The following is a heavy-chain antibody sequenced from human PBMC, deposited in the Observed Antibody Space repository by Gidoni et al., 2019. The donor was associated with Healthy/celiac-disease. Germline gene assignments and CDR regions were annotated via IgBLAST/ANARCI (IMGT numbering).Heavy chain of an antibody. J-gene: IGHJ3*02. Sequence: ELQLVESGGGLVQPGGSLRLSCAASGFTFSSYRMNWVRQAPGKGLEWVSYISSSSSTIYYADSVKGRFTISRDNAKNSLYLQMNSLRAEDTAVYYCARDYCSSTSCSDDAFDIWGQGTMVTVSS. CDR2: ISSSSSTI. D-gene: IGHD2-2*01. V-gene: IGHV3-48*04. CDR1: GFTFSSYR. CDR3: ARDYCSSTSCSDDAFDI.